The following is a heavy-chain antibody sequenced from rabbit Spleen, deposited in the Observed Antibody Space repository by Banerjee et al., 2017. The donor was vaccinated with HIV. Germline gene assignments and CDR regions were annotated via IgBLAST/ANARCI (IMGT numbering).Heavy chain of an antibody. CDR1: GVSFSLSSY. D-gene: IGHD8-1*01. Sequence: QSLEESGGDLVKPGASLTLTCTASGVSFSLSSYMCWVRQAPGKGLEWIACIYSGSSGDTYYASWAKGRFTISKTSSTTVTLQMTSLTAADTATYFCARDTGSSFSSYGMDLWGPGTLVTVS. J-gene: IGHJ6*01. V-gene: IGHV1S40*01. CDR3: ARDTGSSFSSYGMDL. CDR2: IYSGSSGDT.